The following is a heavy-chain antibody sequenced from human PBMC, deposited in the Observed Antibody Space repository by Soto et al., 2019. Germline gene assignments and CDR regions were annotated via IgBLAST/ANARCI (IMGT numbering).Heavy chain of an antibody. Sequence: QVQLVESGGGVVQPGRSLRLSCAASGFTFSSYGMHWVRQAPGKGLEWVAVISYDGSNKYYADSVKGRFTISRDNSKNTLYLKMNSLRAEDTAVYYCAKTPAYCGGDCYSFDYWGQGTLVTVSS. CDR3: AKTPAYCGGDCYSFDY. V-gene: IGHV3-30*18. D-gene: IGHD2-21*02. CDR2: ISYDGSNK. J-gene: IGHJ4*02. CDR1: GFTFSSYG.